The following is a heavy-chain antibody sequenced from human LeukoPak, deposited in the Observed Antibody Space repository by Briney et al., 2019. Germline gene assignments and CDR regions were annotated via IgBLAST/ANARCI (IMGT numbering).Heavy chain of an antibody. D-gene: IGHD1-26*01. CDR3: ARVDSGTYYMPFDY. Sequence: SETLSLTCTVSGVSLIPYYWSWIRQPPGKGLEWIGYIYHSGTTNYSPPLKGRATLPVDTSKNQISLRLTSVTAADTAVYYCARVDSGTYYMPFDYWGQGSLVTVSS. CDR1: GVSLIPYY. CDR2: IYHSGTT. J-gene: IGHJ4*02. V-gene: IGHV4-59*01.